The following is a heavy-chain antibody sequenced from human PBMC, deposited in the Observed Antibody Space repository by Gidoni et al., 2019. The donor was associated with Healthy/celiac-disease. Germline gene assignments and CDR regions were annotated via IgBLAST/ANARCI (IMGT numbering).Heavy chain of an antibody. D-gene: IGHD2-21*02. CDR1: GFPFGSYS. CDR3: ARDYGGVVVTATGTLGY. J-gene: IGHJ4*02. CDR2: ISSSSSTI. Sequence: EVQLVESGGGLVQPGGSLSLSCAASGFPFGSYSMNWVRQAPGKGLEWVSYISSSSSTIYYADSVKGRFTISRDNAKNSLYLQMNSLRDEDTAVYYCARDYGGVVVTATGTLGYWGQGTLVTVSS. V-gene: IGHV3-48*02.